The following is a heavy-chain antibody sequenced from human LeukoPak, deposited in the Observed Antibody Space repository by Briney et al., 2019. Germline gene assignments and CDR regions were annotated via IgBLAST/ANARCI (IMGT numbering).Heavy chain of an antibody. CDR1: GYIFTNYA. V-gene: IGHV7-4-1*02. CDR2: IKTSTGNP. CDR3: ARDHDVMVRGDV. J-gene: IGHJ3*01. D-gene: IGHD3-10*01. Sequence: ASVKVSCKASGYIFTNYAMNWVRQAPGQGLEWMGYIKTSTGNPTYAQGLTGRFVFSLDTSVSTAYLQINNLKTEDTAVYYCARDHDVMVRGDVWGQGTMVTVSS.